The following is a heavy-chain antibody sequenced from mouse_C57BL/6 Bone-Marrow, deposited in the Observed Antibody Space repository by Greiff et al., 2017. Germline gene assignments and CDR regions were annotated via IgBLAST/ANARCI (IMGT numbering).Heavy chain of an antibody. J-gene: IGHJ1*03. CDR1: GYSITSGYD. CDR3: ARDHYYGSSLYWYFDV. CDR2: ISYSGST. V-gene: IGHV3-1*01. Sequence: DVKLVESGPGMVKPSQSLSLTCTVTGYSITSGYDWHWIRHFPGNKLEWMGYISYSGSTNYNPSLKSRISITHDTSKNHFFLKLNSVTTEDTATYYCARDHYYGSSLYWYFDVWGTGTTVTVSS. D-gene: IGHD1-1*01.